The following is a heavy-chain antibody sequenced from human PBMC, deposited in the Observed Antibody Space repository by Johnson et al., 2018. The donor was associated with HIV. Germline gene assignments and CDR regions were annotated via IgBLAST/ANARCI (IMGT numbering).Heavy chain of an antibody. D-gene: IGHD3-10*01. Sequence: VQLVESGGGVVQPGRSLRLSCAASEFTFSTYGMHWVRQAPGKGLEWVANIKGDGSEKFYVDSVKGRFTVSRDNAKNSLFLQMDSLRAEDTAVYYCASHYYGFPYDAFDIWGQGTMVTVSS. CDR3: ASHYYGFPYDAFDI. J-gene: IGHJ3*02. CDR1: EFTFSTYG. CDR2: IKGDGSEK. V-gene: IGHV3-7*03.